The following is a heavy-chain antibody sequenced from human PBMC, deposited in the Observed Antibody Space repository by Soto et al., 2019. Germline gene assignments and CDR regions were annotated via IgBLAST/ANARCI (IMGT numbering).Heavy chain of an antibody. V-gene: IGHV3-30*03. J-gene: IGHJ3*02. CDR2: ISYDGSNK. Sequence: GGSLRLSCAASGFTFSSYGMHWVHQAPGKGLEWVAVISYDGSNKYYADSVKGRFTISRDNSKNTLYLQMNSLRAEDTAVYYCARAKSIAARPEGAFDIWGQGTMVTVSS. D-gene: IGHD6-6*01. CDR1: GFTFSSYG. CDR3: ARAKSIAARPEGAFDI.